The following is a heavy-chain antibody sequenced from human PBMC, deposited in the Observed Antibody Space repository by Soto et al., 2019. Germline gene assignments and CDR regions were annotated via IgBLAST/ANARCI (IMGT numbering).Heavy chain of an antibody. CDR2: ISGSGGST. D-gene: IGHD3-3*01. V-gene: IGHV3-23*01. CDR1: GFTFSSYA. Sequence: PGGSLRLSCAASGFTFSSYAMSWVRQAPGKGLEWVSAISGSGGSTYYADSVKGRFTISRDNSKNTLYLQMNSLRAEDTAVYYCAKENGITIYGVVIGGDPFDYWSQGTLVTVSS. J-gene: IGHJ4*02. CDR3: AKENGITIYGVVIGGDPFDY.